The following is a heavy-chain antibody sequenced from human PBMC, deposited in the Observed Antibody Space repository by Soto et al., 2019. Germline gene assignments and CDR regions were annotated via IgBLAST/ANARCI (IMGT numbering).Heavy chain of an antibody. V-gene: IGHV1-3*01. CDR2: INAGNGNT. CDR3: ARGGGLWFGELHYYYMDV. Sequence: GASVKVSCKASGYTFTSYAMHWVRQAPGQRLEWMGWINAGNGNTKYSQKFQGRVTITRDTSASTAYMELSSLRSEDTAVYYCARGGGLWFGELHYYYMDVWGKGTTVTV. J-gene: IGHJ6*03. CDR1: GYTFTSYA. D-gene: IGHD3-10*01.